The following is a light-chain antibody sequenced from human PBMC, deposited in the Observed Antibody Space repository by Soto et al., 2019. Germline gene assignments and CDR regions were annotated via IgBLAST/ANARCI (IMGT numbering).Light chain of an antibody. J-gene: IGLJ2*01. V-gene: IGLV2-14*03. CDR2: DVS. CDR1: SSDVGGYNY. Sequence: QSALTQPASVSGSPGQSITISCTGTSSDVGGYNYVSWYQQHPGRAPQLMIYDVSHRPSGVSNRFSGFRSGNTASLTISGLQAEDEADYYCSSYATSTTVLFGGGTKVTVL. CDR3: SSYATSTTVL.